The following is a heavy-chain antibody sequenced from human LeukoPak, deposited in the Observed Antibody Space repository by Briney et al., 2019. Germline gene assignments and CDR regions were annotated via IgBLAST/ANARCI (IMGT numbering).Heavy chain of an antibody. V-gene: IGHV4-59*01. Sequence: SETLSLTCSVSGASMSGYYWSWIRQPPGKGLEYIGNIFYIGTTNYNPSLKSRVTISLDMSKNEFSLTLSSVTAADTAVYYCARSGYFDLWGRGTLVTVSS. CDR2: IFYIGTT. CDR3: ARSGYFDL. D-gene: IGHD3-3*01. J-gene: IGHJ2*01. CDR1: GASMSGYY.